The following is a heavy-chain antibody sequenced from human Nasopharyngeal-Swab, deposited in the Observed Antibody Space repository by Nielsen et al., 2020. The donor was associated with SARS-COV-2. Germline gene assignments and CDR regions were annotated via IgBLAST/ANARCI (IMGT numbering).Heavy chain of an antibody. CDR1: GLTVSRNF. CDR3: ADPPFSEY. CDR2: IYSGGST. V-gene: IGHV3-53*01. J-gene: IGHJ4*02. Sequence: GESLKISCTASGLTVSRNFMSWVRQAPGKGLEWVSVIYSGGSTYYADSVKGRFTISRDNSKNTLYLEMNSLRAEDTAVYYCADPPFSEYWGQGTLVTVSS.